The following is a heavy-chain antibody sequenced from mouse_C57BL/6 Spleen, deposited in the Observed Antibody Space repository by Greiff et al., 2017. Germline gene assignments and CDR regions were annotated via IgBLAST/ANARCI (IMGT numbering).Heavy chain of an antibody. Sequence: EVKLVESGEGLVKPGGSLKLSCAASGFTFSSYAMSWVRQTPEKRLEWVAYISSGGDYIYYADTVKGRFTISRDNARNTLYLQMSSLKSEDTAMYYCTRERGGYYFDYWGQGTTLTVSS. V-gene: IGHV5-9-1*02. CDR3: TRERGGYYFDY. CDR1: GFTFSSYA. CDR2: ISSGGDYI. J-gene: IGHJ2*01.